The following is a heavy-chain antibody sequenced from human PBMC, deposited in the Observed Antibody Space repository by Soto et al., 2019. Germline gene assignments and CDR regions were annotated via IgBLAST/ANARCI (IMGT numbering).Heavy chain of an antibody. J-gene: IGHJ6*02. D-gene: IGHD3-3*01. CDR1: GYTFTSYG. CDR3: ARRGGYDFWSGYHYGMDV. CDR2: SSAYNGNT. V-gene: IGHV1-18*01. Sequence: QVKLVQSGAEVKKPGASVKVSCKASGYTFTSYGITWVRQAPGQGLEWMGWSSAYNGNTNYAQKRQGRVTMTADTSTSTAYMELRSLRSDDTAVYYCARRGGYDFWSGYHYGMDVWGQGTTVTVSS.